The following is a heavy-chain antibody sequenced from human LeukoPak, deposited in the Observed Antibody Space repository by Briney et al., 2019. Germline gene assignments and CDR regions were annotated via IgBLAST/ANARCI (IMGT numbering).Heavy chain of an antibody. V-gene: IGHV4-59*08. CDR2: IYYSGST. J-gene: IGHJ3*02. CDR1: GGSISSYY. CDR3: ARRAYDILTGYYKGAFDI. D-gene: IGHD3-9*01. Sequence: PSETLSLTCTVSGGSISSYYWSRIRQPPGKGLEWIGYIYYSGSTNYNPSLKSRVTISVDTSKNQFSLKLSSVTAADTAVYYCARRAYDILTGYYKGAFDIWGQGTMVTVSS.